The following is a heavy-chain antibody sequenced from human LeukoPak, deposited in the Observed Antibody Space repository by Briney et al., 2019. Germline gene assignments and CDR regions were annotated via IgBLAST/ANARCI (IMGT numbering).Heavy chain of an antibody. CDR3: ARVGDFWSGSDY. D-gene: IGHD3-3*01. CDR1: GYTFAGYY. V-gene: IGHV1-2*06. J-gene: IGHJ4*02. Sequence: GASVKVSCKASGYTFAGYYMHWVRQAPGQGLEWMGRINPNSGGTNYAQKFQGRVTMTRDTSISTAYMELSRLRSDDTAVYYCARVGDFWSGSDYWGQGTLVTVSS. CDR2: INPNSGGT.